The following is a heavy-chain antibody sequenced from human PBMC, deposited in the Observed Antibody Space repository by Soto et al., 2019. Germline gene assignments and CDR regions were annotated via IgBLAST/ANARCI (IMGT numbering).Heavy chain of an antibody. V-gene: IGHV1-3*01. CDR1: GYTFTSYA. D-gene: IGHD3-10*01. CDR3: AREGPMVRGVIIKGDAFDI. J-gene: IGHJ3*02. CDR2: INAGNGNT. Sequence: QVPLVQSGAEVKKPGASVKVSCKASGYTFTSYAMHWVRQAPGQRLEWMGWINAGNGNTKYSQKFQGRVTITRDTSASTAYMELSSLRSEDTAVYYCAREGPMVRGVIIKGDAFDIWGQGTMVTVSS.